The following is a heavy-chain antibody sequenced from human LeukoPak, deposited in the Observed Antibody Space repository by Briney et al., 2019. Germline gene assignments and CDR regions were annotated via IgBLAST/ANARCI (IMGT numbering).Heavy chain of an antibody. CDR1: GGSISGSSYH. V-gene: IGHV4-39*01. CDR2: INYRGHT. CDR3: ARLSIAVAGTEPFDY. D-gene: IGHD6-19*01. Sequence: SETLSLTCTVSGGSISGSSYHWGWIRQPPGKGLEWIGSINYRGHTYYNPSLESRVAVSVDTSKNQFSLKLSSVTAADTAVYYCARLSIAVAGTEPFDYWGQGTLVTVSS. J-gene: IGHJ4*02.